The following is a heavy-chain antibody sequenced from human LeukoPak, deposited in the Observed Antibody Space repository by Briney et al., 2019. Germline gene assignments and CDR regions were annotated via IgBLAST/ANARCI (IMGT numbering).Heavy chain of an antibody. D-gene: IGHD3-16*02. Sequence: GGSLRLSCAAAGVTFDDYAMHLVRQAPGKGLEWVSGISWNSGSIGYADSVKGRFTISRDNAKNSLYLQMNSLRAEDTALYYCAKDIRPYYDYVWGSYRYSGMSYFDYWGQGTLVTVSS. V-gene: IGHV3-9*01. CDR2: ISWNSGSI. J-gene: IGHJ4*02. CDR1: GVTFDDYA. CDR3: AKDIRPYYDYVWGSYRYSGMSYFDY.